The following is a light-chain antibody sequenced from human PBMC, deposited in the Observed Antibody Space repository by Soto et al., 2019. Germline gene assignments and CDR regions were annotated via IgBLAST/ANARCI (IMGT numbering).Light chain of an antibody. J-gene: IGLJ1*01. Sequence: QSVLTQPASVSASPGQTITISCTGTSTDIGGNNYVSWYQQHPGKAPELMICEVSNRPSGVSDRFSGSKSGKSASLSISGLQAGGEADYYCGSWTSSSTLFVFGTGTKVTVL. CDR2: EVS. V-gene: IGLV2-14*01. CDR1: STDIGGNNY. CDR3: GSWTSSSTLFV.